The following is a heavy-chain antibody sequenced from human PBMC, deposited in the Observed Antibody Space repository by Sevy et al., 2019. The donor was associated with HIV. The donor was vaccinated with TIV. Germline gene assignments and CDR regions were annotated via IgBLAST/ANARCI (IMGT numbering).Heavy chain of an antibody. CDR3: ARDSPGYGAYDY. J-gene: IGHJ4*02. Sequence: GGSLRLSCVASGFTFSGYWMTWVRQAPGKGLEWVANIKEDGSAEYYVDSVKGRFTISGDNGKNSLFLQLNSLRVEDTAMYYCARDSPGYGAYDYLGQGTLVTVSS. D-gene: IGHD5-18*01. V-gene: IGHV3-7*01. CDR1: GFTFSGYW. CDR2: IKEDGSAE.